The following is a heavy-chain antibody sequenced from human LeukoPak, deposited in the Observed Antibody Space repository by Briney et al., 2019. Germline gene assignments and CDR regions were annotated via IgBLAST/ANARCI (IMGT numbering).Heavy chain of an antibody. Sequence: GGSLRLSCAASGFTFSSYGMHWVRQAPGKGLEWVAVIWFDGSNKYYADSVKGRFTVSRDNSKNTMDLQMNSLRAEDTAVYYCARVGGHCTSTSCPPPDYWGQGTLVTVSS. J-gene: IGHJ4*02. CDR1: GFTFSSYG. CDR2: IWFDGSNK. CDR3: ARVGGHCTSTSCPPPDY. D-gene: IGHD2-2*01. V-gene: IGHV3-33*01.